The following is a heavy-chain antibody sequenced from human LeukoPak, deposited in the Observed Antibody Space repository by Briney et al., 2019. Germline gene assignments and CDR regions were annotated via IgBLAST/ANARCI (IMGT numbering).Heavy chain of an antibody. CDR1: GGSISSYY. D-gene: IGHD5-18*01. CDR2: IYYSGST. J-gene: IGHJ6*03. Sequence: PSETLSLTCTVSGGSISSYYWSWIRQPPGKGLEWIGYIYYSGSTNYNPSLKSRVTISVDTSKNQFSLKLSSVTAADTAVYYCAREVRYSYGPYYYYYYTDVWGKGTTVTVSS. CDR3: AREVRYSYGPYYYYYYTDV. V-gene: IGHV4-59*01.